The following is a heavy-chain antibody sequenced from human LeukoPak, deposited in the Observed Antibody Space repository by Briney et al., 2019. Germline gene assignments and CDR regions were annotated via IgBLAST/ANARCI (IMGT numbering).Heavy chain of an antibody. CDR1: GYTFTNFG. Sequence: GASVKVSCKASGYTFTNFGISWVRQAPGQGLEWMGWISAYNGNTNYAQKVQDRVTMTTDTSTSTAYMELRSLRFDDTAVYYCARAGGWAREDYKADAFDIWGQGTMVTVSS. D-gene: IGHD6-19*01. CDR3: ARAGGWAREDYKADAFDI. J-gene: IGHJ3*02. CDR2: ISAYNGNT. V-gene: IGHV1-18*01.